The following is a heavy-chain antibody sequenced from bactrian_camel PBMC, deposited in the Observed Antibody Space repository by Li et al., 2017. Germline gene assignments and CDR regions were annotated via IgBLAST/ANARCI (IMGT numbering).Heavy chain of an antibody. V-gene: IGHV3S40*01. CDR3: AAVCSSRGGPWYQPIKYNY. CDR2: IYRGGGGNV. J-gene: IGHJ4*01. D-gene: IGHD2*01. CDR1: AYTYNSNC. Sequence: VQLVESGGGSVQAGGSLRLSCAASAYTYNSNCKGWFRQAPGKEREGVAAIYRGGGGNVYYADSVKDRFTISQDNAKNTVYPQMNSLKPEDTAMYYCAAVCSSRGGPWYQPIKYNYWGQGTQVTV.